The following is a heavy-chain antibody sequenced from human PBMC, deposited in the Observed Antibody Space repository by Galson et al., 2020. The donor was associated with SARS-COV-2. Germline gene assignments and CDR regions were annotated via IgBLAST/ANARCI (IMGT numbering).Heavy chain of an antibody. D-gene: IGHD6-19*01. V-gene: IGHV3-33*01. CDR2: IWYDGSNK. J-gene: IGHJ6*02. Sequence: QLGESLKISCAASGFTFSSYGMHWVRQAPGKGLEWVAVIWYDGSNKYYADSVKGRFTISRDNSKNTLYLQMNSLRAEDTAVYYCARDDSSCWYSPFYYYDYCMDVWGQGTTVTVSS. CDR1: GFTFSSYG. CDR3: ARDDSSCWYSPFYYYDYCMDV.